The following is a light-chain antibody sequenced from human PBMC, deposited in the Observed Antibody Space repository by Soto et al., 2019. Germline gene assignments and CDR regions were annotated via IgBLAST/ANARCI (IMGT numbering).Light chain of an antibody. J-gene: IGKJ1*01. CDR2: GAS. CDR1: QTISSRY. CDR3: QHSGNSHGT. Sequence: EIVFAPSPGTLSLSPGERATLSCRSSQTISSRYLTWYQQKPGRVPRLLISGASSRATGIPDRFSGSGSGTNFTLTISRLEPEDVAVYYCQHSGNSHGTFGQGTRWIS. V-gene: IGKV3-20*01.